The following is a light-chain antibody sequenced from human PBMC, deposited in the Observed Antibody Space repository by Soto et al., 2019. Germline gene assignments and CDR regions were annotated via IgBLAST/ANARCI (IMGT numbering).Light chain of an antibody. Sequence: ENVLTQSPATLSLSPGEGATLSCRASESVGSSYLAWYQQKPGQAPRLLIYGASSRATGIPDRFSGSGSGADFTLTISRLEPEDFAVYYCQQYGSSPPYTFGQGTKLEIK. CDR1: ESVGSSY. CDR3: QQYGSSPPYT. J-gene: IGKJ2*01. CDR2: GAS. V-gene: IGKV3-20*01.